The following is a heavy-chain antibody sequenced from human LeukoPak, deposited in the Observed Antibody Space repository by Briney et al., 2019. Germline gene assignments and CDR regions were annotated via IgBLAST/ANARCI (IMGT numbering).Heavy chain of an antibody. CDR1: RFTFNNYA. CDR2: ISGSGVIT. CDR3: AEEGYSSTWNANFDY. J-gene: IGHJ4*02. V-gene: IGHV3-23*01. Sequence: GGSLRLSCAASRFTFNNYAMSWVRQAPGKGLEWVSAISGSGVITYYADSVKGRFTISRDNSKNTLYLQMNSLRVEDTAVYYCAEEGYSSTWNANFDYWGQGTLVIVSS. D-gene: IGHD6-13*01.